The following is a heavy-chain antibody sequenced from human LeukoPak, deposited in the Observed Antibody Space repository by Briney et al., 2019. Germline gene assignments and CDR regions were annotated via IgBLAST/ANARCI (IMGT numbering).Heavy chain of an antibody. CDR3: VTRGGESSPMRY. J-gene: IGHJ4*02. D-gene: IGHD3-10*01. V-gene: IGHV1-2*06. CDR1: GYTFTGYY. CDR2: INPSSGVT. Sequence: GASVTVSCKASGYTFTGYYIHWVRQAPGQGLEWMGRINPSSGVTHYAQKFQGNVTMTRDTSISKAYMELSRLRSDDTAVYYCVTRGGESSPMRYWGQGTLVTVSS.